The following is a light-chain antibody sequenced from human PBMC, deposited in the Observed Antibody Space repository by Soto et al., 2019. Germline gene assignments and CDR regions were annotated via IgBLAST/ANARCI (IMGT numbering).Light chain of an antibody. J-gene: IGLJ1*01. CDR3: RSYAGSSYV. Sequence: QSALTQPASVSGSPGQSITISCTGTSSDVGGYNYVSWYQQHPGKAPKLMIYDVSNRPSGVSIRFSGSKSGNTASLTISGLQAEDEADYYCRSYAGSSYVFGTGTKLTVL. CDR2: DVS. CDR1: SSDVGGYNY. V-gene: IGLV2-14*01.